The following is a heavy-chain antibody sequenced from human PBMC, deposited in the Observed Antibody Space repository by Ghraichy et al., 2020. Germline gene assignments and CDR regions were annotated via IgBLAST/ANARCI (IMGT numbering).Heavy chain of an antibody. CDR1: GGSVSSDW. J-gene: IGHJ4*02. V-gene: IGHV4-4*02. CDR2: IYHSGST. CDR3: ARKLHYGPSDY. Sequence: SETLSLTCAVSGGSVSSDWWSWVRQPPGKGLEWIGEIYHSGSTNYNPSLKGRVTMSLDKSNNQFSLKLTSVTAADTAMFYCARKLHYGPSDYWGQVTLVIVSS. D-gene: IGHD4-17*01.